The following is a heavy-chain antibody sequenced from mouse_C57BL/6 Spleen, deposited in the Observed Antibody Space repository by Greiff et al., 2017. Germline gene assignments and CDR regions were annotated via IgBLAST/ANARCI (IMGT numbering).Heavy chain of an antibody. V-gene: IGHV5-17*01. D-gene: IGHD2-3*01. CDR2: ISSGSSTI. Sequence: EVKVVESGGGLVKPGGSLKLSCAASGFTFSDYGMHWVRQAPEKGLEWFAYISSGSSTIYYADKVKGRFTISRDNAKNTLFLQMTSLRSEDTAMYYCAKDGYYVGWYFDGWGTGTTVTVSS. CDR3: AKDGYYVGWYFDG. CDR1: GFTFSDYG. J-gene: IGHJ1*03.